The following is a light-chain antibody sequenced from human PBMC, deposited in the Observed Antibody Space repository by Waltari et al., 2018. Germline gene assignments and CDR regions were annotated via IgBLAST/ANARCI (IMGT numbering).Light chain of an antibody. J-gene: IGLJ2*01. CDR3: QSYDHTLSASV. CDR2: DTT. CDR1: PSNIGARFH. V-gene: IGLV1-40*01. Sequence: SVLTQPPSVSGAPGQRVTISCTGSPSNIGARFHVPWYQQLPGTAPKLLIYDTTNRPSGVPDRFSGSRSGTSASLAISGLQPEDEADYYCQSYDHTLSASVFGGGTKLTVL.